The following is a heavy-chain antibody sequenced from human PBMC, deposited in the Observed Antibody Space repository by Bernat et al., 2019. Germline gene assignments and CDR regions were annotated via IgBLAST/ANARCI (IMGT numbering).Heavy chain of an antibody. CDR2: INHSGST. CDR1: GGSFSGYY. Sequence: QVQLQQWGAGLLKPSETLSLTCAVYGGSFSGYYWSWIRQPPGKGLEWIGEINHSGSTNYNPSLKSRVTISVDTSKNQFPLKLSSVTAADTAVYYCARGLRPLGYCSSTSCYGLGDVWGQGTTVTVSS. V-gene: IGHV4-34*01. D-gene: IGHD2-2*01. J-gene: IGHJ6*02. CDR3: ARGLRPLGYCSSTSCYGLGDV.